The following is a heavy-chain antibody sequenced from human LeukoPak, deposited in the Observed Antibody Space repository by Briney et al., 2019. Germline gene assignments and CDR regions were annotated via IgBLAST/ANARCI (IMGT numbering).Heavy chain of an antibody. Sequence: GGSLRLSCAASGFTFSSYSMNWVRQAPGKGLEWVSSISSSSSYIYYADSVKGRFTISRDNSKNTLYLQMNSLRAEDTAVYYCAKDGDFWSGYYLDYWGQGTLVTVSS. V-gene: IGHV3-21*04. D-gene: IGHD3-3*01. J-gene: IGHJ4*02. CDR1: GFTFSSYS. CDR2: ISSSSSYI. CDR3: AKDGDFWSGYYLDY.